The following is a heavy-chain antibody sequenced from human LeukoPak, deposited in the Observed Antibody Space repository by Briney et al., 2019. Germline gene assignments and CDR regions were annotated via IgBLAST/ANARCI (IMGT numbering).Heavy chain of an antibody. CDR3: AKDLFDRWELPQVGAFDI. CDR1: GFTFSSYG. Sequence: GGSLRLSCAASGFTFSSYGMHWVRQAPGKGLEWVAFIRYDGSNKYYADSVKGRFTISRDNSKNTLYLQMNSLRAEDTAVYYCAKDLFDRWELPQVGAFDIWGQGTMVTVSS. V-gene: IGHV3-30*02. CDR2: IRYDGSNK. J-gene: IGHJ3*02. D-gene: IGHD1-26*01.